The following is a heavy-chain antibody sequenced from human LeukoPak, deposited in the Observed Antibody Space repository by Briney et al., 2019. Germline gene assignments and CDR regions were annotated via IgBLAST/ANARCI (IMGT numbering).Heavy chain of an antibody. V-gene: IGHV1-2*02. CDR1: GYTFTGHY. J-gene: IGHJ4*02. CDR2: INPKGGAT. D-gene: IGHD4-17*01. Sequence: ASVKVSCKASGYTFTGHYMHWVRQAPGQALDWMGWINPKGGATKYAQKFQDRVTMTRDTSIDTVYMELSNLGSDDTALYYCVRTSDYGAPYGFDYWGQGTLVTVSS. CDR3: VRTSDYGAPYGFDY.